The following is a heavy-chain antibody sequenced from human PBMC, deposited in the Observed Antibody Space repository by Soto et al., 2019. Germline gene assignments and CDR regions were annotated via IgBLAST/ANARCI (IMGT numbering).Heavy chain of an antibody. J-gene: IGHJ4*02. V-gene: IGHV4-4*03. Sequence: PPETLSLTCAVSAASIASIGGWSWVRQPTGKGREWNGEMYASGNTRYNRSLEERVSISVDKSKQQLCLNLESVNAADTALYKCAIEPVAGRDYWGQGTLVTVSS. CDR3: AIEPVAGRDY. D-gene: IGHD6-19*01. CDR1: AASIASIGG. CDR2: MYASGNT.